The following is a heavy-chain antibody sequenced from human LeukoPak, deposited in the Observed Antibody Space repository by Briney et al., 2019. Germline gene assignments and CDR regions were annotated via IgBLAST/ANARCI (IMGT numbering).Heavy chain of an antibody. CDR3: AARTTGTTPVDY. CDR1: GFTFSSYS. V-gene: IGHV3-21*01. D-gene: IGHD1-1*01. Sequence: GGSLRLSCAASGFTFSSYSMTWVRQAPGKGLEWVSSISSSSSYIYYADSVKGRFTISRDNAKNSLYLQMNSLRAEDTAVYYCAARTTGTTPVDYWGQGTLVTVSS. CDR2: ISSSSSYI. J-gene: IGHJ4*02.